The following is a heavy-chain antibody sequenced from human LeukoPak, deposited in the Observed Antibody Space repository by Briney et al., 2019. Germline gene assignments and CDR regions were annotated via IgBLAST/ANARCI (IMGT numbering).Heavy chain of an antibody. D-gene: IGHD2-2*01. CDR2: ISGSGGST. CDR1: GFTFSSYA. Sequence: GGSLRLSCAASGFTFSSYAMSWVRQAPGKGLEWVSAISGSGGSTYNADSVKGRFTISRDNSKNTPYLQMNSLRAEDTAVYYCAKDRSFGVYQLPYYGAIGNWFDPWGQRTLVTVSS. CDR3: AKDRSFGVYQLPYYGAIGNWFDP. J-gene: IGHJ5*02. V-gene: IGHV3-23*01.